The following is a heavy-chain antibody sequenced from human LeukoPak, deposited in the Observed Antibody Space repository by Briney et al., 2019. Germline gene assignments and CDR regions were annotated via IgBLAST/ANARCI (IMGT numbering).Heavy chain of an antibody. J-gene: IGHJ3*02. D-gene: IGHD5-24*01. CDR1: GFTFDNYA. Sequence: GGSLRLSCAASGFTFDNYAMHWVRQAPGKGLEWVSAISWNSGSINYADSVKGRFTISRDNAKNSLYLQMNSPRVEDTALYYCTKVDGVLPDAFDIWGQGTMVTVSS. V-gene: IGHV3-9*01. CDR2: ISWNSGSI. CDR3: TKVDGVLPDAFDI.